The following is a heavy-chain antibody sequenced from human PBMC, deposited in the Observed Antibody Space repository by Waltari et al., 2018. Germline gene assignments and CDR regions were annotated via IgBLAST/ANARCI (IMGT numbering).Heavy chain of an antibody. Sequence: QVQLVQSGAEVKKPGSSVKVSCKASGGTFSSYAISWVRQAPGQGLEWMGGIIPIFGTANYAQKFQGRVTITADESTSTAYRELSSLGSEDTAVYYCARGPYSSGWDEYFQHWGQGTLVTVSS. CDR1: GGTFSSYA. CDR3: ARGPYSSGWDEYFQH. V-gene: IGHV1-69*01. D-gene: IGHD6-19*01. CDR2: IIPIFGTA. J-gene: IGHJ1*01.